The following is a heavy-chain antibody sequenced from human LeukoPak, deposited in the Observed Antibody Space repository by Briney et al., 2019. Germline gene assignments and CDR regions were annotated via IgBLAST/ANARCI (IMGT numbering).Heavy chain of an antibody. J-gene: IGHJ4*02. Sequence: PGGSLRLSCAASGFTFSSYGMHWVRQAPGKGLVWISRIKSDGSSTRYADSVKGRFTISRDNAKNTLYLQMNSLRVEDTAVYYCARDSAECTGGYCYLVSWGQGTLVTVSS. D-gene: IGHD2-8*02. CDR2: IKSDGSST. CDR1: GFTFSSYG. V-gene: IGHV3-74*01. CDR3: ARDSAECTGGYCYLVS.